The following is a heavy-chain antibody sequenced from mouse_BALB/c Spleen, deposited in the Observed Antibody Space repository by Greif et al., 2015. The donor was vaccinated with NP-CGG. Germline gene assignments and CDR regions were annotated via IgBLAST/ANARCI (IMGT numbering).Heavy chain of an antibody. CDR2: ISNGGGST. CDR3: ARRIPPDY. D-gene: IGHD5-1-1*01. Sequence: EVMLVESGGGLVQPGGSLKLSCAASGFTFSSYTMSWVRQTPEKRLEWVAYISNGGGSTYYPDTVKGRFTISRDNAKNTLYLQMSSLKSEDTAMYYCARRIPPDYWGQGTTLTVSS. J-gene: IGHJ2*01. V-gene: IGHV5-12-2*01. CDR1: GFTFSSYT.